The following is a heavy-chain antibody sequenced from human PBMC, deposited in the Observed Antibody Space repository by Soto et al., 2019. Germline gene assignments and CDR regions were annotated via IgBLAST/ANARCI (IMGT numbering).Heavy chain of an antibody. V-gene: IGHV4-34*01. CDR2: INHSGST. D-gene: IGHD6-13*01. Sequence: PSETLSLTCAVYGGSFSGYYWSWIRQPPGKGLEWIGEINHSGSTNYNPSLKSRVTISVDTSKNQFSLKLSSVTAADTAVYYCARVGIAAAGRQPNWFDPWGQGTLVTVSS. J-gene: IGHJ5*02. CDR3: ARVGIAAAGRQPNWFDP. CDR1: GGSFSGYY.